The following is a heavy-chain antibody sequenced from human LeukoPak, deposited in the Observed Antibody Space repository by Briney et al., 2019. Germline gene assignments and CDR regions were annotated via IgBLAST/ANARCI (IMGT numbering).Heavy chain of an antibody. CDR3: AKGGTENIWCNFDN. Sequence: GGSLRLSCAASGFTFSSYGMHWARQAPGKGLEWVAVISNDGNNKYYADSVKGRFTISRDDSMNTYLQMNSLRAEDTAVYYCAKGGTENIWCNFDNWGQGTVVTVSS. CDR2: ISNDGNNK. D-gene: IGHD1-14*01. CDR1: GFTFSSYG. V-gene: IGHV3-30*18. J-gene: IGHJ4*02.